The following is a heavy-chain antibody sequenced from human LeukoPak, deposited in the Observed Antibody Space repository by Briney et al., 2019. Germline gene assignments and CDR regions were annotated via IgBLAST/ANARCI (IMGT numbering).Heavy chain of an antibody. D-gene: IGHD2-15*01. Sequence: SGRSLRLSCAASAFNFSDYYISWIRQAPGKGLEWVSYISNSGSTIYYADSVKGRFTISRDNAKDSAYLQMNSLRAEDTAVYYCARESGYVARAYPLDYWGRGTLVTVSS. V-gene: IGHV3-11*01. CDR1: AFNFSDYY. CDR2: ISNSGSTI. J-gene: IGHJ4*02. CDR3: ARESGYVARAYPLDY.